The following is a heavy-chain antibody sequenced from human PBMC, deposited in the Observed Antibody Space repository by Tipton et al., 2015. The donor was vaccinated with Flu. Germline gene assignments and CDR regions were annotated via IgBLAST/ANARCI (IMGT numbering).Heavy chain of an antibody. CDR3: ARDRWGSLDF. J-gene: IGHJ4*02. D-gene: IGHD3-16*01. V-gene: IGHV3-30*03. CDR1: GFSFSDYG. CDR2: MSYEGSKK. Sequence: SLRLSCAASGFSFSDYGMHWVRQAPGKGLEWVAVMSYEGSKKFYADPVKGRFTISRDYSKNTLFLQMDSLRGDDTAVYYCARDRWGSLDFWGQETLVTVSS.